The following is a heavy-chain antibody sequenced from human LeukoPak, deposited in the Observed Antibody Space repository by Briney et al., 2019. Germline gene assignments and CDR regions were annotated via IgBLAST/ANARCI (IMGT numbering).Heavy chain of an antibody. CDR2: INHSGST. Sequence: PSETLSLTCAVHGGSFSGYYWSWIRQPPGKGLEWIGEINHSGSTNYNPSLKSRVTISVDTSKNQFSLKLSSVTAADTAVYYCARGLDNYYDSSGYQRGFDYWGQGTLVTVSS. CDR1: GGSFSGYY. V-gene: IGHV4-34*01. CDR3: ARGLDNYYDSSGYQRGFDY. J-gene: IGHJ4*02. D-gene: IGHD3-22*01.